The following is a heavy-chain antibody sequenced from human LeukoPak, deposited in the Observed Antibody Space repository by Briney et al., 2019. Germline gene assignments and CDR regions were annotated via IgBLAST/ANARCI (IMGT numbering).Heavy chain of an antibody. CDR2: ISAYNGNT. D-gene: IGHD3-10*01. CDR1: GYTFGSYG. J-gene: IGHJ4*02. CDR3: ARDSIDGSGTYYNDSPDY. Sequence: ASVKVSCKASGYTFGSYGISWVRQAPGQGLEWMGWISAYNGNTDYAQNLRGRLIMTTDTSTSTAFMELRSLRSDDTAVYYCARDSIDGSGTYYNDSPDYWGQGTLVTVSS. V-gene: IGHV1-18*01.